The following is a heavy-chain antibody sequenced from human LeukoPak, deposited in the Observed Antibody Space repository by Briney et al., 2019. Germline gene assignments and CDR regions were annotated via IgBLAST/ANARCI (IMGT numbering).Heavy chain of an antibody. CDR1: GFSFSSYG. Sequence: GGSLRLSCAASGFSFSSYGLHWVRQAPGKGLEWVAFIQYDGSKKYYADSVQGRFTISRDSSKNTLYLQMNSLRPEDTAVYYCARLVIRGVIYYYYYMDVWGKGTTVTISS. D-gene: IGHD3-10*01. V-gene: IGHV3-30*02. J-gene: IGHJ6*03. CDR2: IQYDGSKK. CDR3: ARLVIRGVIYYYYYMDV.